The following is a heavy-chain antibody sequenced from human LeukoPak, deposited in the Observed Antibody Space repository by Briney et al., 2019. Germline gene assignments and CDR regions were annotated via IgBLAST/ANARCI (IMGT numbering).Heavy chain of an antibody. CDR1: GVSISSSSYY. CDR3: ARRETYSSSFDY. J-gene: IGHJ4*02. D-gene: IGHD6-6*01. V-gene: IGHV4-39*07. CDR2: IYYGGST. Sequence: SETLSLTCTVSGVSISSSSYYWGWIRQPPGKGLEWIGSIYYGGSTYYNPSLKSRVTISVDTSKNQFSLKLSSVTAADTAVYYCARRETYSSSFDYWGQGTLVTVSS.